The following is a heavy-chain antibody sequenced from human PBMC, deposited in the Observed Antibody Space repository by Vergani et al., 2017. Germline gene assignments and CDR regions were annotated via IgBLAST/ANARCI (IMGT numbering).Heavy chain of an antibody. CDR2: IYYSGST. J-gene: IGHJ5*02. V-gene: IGHV4-59*01. CDR3: ARVGSPNVGFDP. CDR1: GGSISSYY. D-gene: IGHD1-1*01. Sequence: QVQLQESGPGLVKPSETLSLTCTVSGGSISSYYWSWIRQPPGKGLEWIGYIYYSGSTNYNPSLKSRVTISVDTSKNQFSLKLSSVTAADTAVYYCARVGSPNVGFDPWGQGTLVTVSS.